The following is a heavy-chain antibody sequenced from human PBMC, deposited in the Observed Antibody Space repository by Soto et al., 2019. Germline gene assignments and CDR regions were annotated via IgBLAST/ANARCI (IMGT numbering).Heavy chain of an antibody. CDR1: GFTFISYA. CDR2: ISGSGGST. CDR3: AKVAGVSSSSRDLGFDY. V-gene: IGHV3-23*01. J-gene: IGHJ4*02. Sequence: GSLRLSCAASGFTFISYAISCCRHSAFKWLEWVSAISGSGGSTYYADSVKGRFTISRDNSKNTLYLQMNSLRAEDTAVYYCAKVAGVSSSSRDLGFDYWGQGTLVTVSS. D-gene: IGHD6-6*01.